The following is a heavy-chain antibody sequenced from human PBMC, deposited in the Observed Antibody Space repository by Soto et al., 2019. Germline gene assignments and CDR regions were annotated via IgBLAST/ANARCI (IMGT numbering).Heavy chain of an antibody. CDR2: ISGSGGST. Sequence: WGSLRLSCAASGFTFSSYAMSWVRQAPGKGLEWVSAISGSGGSTYYADSVKGRFTISRDNSKNTLYLQMNSLRAEDTAVYYCAKDDILTGYHTPDYWGQGTLVTVSS. CDR3: AKDDILTGYHTPDY. J-gene: IGHJ4*02. D-gene: IGHD3-9*01. CDR1: GFTFSSYA. V-gene: IGHV3-23*01.